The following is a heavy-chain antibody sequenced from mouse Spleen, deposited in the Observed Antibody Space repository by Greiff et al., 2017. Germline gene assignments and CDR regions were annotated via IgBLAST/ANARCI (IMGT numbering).Heavy chain of an antibody. CDR3: ARPLLAYYGNPAWFAY. J-gene: IGHJ3*01. CDR1: GFTFSDYY. CDR2: ISNGGGST. Sequence: EVQLVESGGGLVQPGGSLKLSCATSGFTFSDYYMYWVRQTPEKRLEWVAYISNGGGSTYYPDTVKGRFTISRDNAKNTLYLQMSRLKSEDTAMYYCARPLLAYYGNPAWFAYWGQGTLVTVSA. V-gene: IGHV5-12*02. D-gene: IGHD2-10*01.